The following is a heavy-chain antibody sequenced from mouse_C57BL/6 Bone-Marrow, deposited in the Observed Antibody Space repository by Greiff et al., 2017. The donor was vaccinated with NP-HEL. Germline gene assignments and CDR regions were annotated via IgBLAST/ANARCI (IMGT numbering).Heavy chain of an antibody. CDR1: GFTFSDYY. Sequence: EVQLVESEGGLVQPGSSMKLSCTASGFTFSDYYMAWVRQVPEKGLEWVANINYDGSSTYYLDSLKSRFIISRDNAKNILYLQMSSLKSEDTATYYGARDDYDGDYYAMDYWGKGTSVTVSS. D-gene: IGHD2-4*01. J-gene: IGHJ4*01. CDR3: ARDDYDGDYYAMDY. V-gene: IGHV5-16*01. CDR2: INYDGSST.